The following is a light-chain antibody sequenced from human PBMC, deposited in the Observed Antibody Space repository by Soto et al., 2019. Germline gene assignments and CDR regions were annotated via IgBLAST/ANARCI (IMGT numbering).Light chain of an antibody. V-gene: IGKV3-15*01. CDR3: QRYYNWPRT. Sequence: EIVMTQSPATLSVSPGEGVTLSCRAGQSVSSNLAWYQHKPGPATSLLNYGASTRATGTPAMFSGSGSGTEFTPSSSSLQSEDFAVYYCQRYYNWPRTFGQGTKVDI. CDR1: QSVSSN. J-gene: IGKJ1*01. CDR2: GAS.